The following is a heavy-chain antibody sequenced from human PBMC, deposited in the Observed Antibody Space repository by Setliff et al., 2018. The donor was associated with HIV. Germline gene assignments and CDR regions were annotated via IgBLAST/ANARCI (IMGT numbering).Heavy chain of an antibody. CDR3: AKTTPSSIRSPYYYYMDV. J-gene: IGHJ6*03. CDR2: ISGSGATT. D-gene: IGHD6-13*01. CDR1: GFTFSSYG. Sequence: GGSLRLSCAASGFTFSSYGMHWVRQAPGKGLEWVSGISGSGATTNYADSVKGRFTISRDNSKNTLYLQMSTLRAEDTAVYYCAKTTPSSIRSPYYYYMDVWGKGTTVTVSS. V-gene: IGHV3-23*01.